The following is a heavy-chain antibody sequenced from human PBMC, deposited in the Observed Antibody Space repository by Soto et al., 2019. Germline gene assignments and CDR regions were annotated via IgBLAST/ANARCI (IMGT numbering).Heavy chain of an antibody. Sequence: QVQLVQSGAEVKKPGASVKVSCKASGYTFTSYGISWVRQAPGQGLEWMGWISAYNGNTKYAQKLQGRVTMTTDTSTGTAYIELRSLGSDDTAGYYCARDNSYGLLEYWGQGTLVTVSS. J-gene: IGHJ4*02. D-gene: IGHD5-18*01. CDR3: ARDNSYGLLEY. V-gene: IGHV1-18*01. CDR2: ISAYNGNT. CDR1: GYTFTSYG.